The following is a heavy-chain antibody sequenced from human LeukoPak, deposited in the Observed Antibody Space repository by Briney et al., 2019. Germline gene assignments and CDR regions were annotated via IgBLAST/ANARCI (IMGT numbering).Heavy chain of an antibody. V-gene: IGHV1-8*01. CDR3: AMRNGSGSLYFDY. Sequence: ASVKVSCKASGYTFTSYDINWVRQATGQGLEWMGWMNPNSGNTGYAQKFQGRVSMTRNTSINTAYMELSSLRSEDTAVYYCAMRNGSGSLYFDYWGQGTLVTVSS. D-gene: IGHD3-10*01. J-gene: IGHJ4*02. CDR2: MNPNSGNT. CDR1: GYTFTSYD.